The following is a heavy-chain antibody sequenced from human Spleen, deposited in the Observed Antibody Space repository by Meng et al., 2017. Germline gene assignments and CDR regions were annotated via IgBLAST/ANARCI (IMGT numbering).Heavy chain of an antibody. CDR1: GYTFTAYW. V-gene: IGHV1-2*06. J-gene: IGHJ4*02. CDR3: ARDENISLGKLFGDY. CDR2: IDPRSGDT. Sequence: QGQLVQSGAEVKNPGASVKVSCKPSGYTFTAYWLHWVRQAPGQGLDWMGRIDPRSGDTQYAQKFQGRVTMTRDTSISTAYMELSGLRSDDTAIYYCARDENISLGKLFGDYWGQGTLVTVPS. D-gene: IGHD2-21*01.